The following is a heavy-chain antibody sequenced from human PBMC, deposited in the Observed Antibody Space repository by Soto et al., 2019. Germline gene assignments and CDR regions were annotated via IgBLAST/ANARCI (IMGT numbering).Heavy chain of an antibody. D-gene: IGHD3-10*01. J-gene: IGHJ4*02. Sequence: QVQLQESGPGLVRPSETLSLTCTVSGGSISGYYWSWIRQPPGKGLEWIGYIYYSGTTSYNPSLNDRVNMSVDTSKNQFSLKVNSVTAADTAVYYCARESYYGSGATVVAYWGQGTLVTVSS. CDR2: IYYSGTT. V-gene: IGHV4-59*01. CDR3: ARESYYGSGATVVAY. CDR1: GGSISGYY.